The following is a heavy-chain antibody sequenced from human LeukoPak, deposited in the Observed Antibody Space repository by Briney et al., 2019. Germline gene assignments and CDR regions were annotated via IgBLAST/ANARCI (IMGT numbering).Heavy chain of an antibody. D-gene: IGHD3-22*01. CDR1: GFTFSSYA. J-gene: IGHJ3*02. CDR2: ISYDGSNK. Sequence: PGRSLRLSCAASGFTFSSYAMHWVRQAPGKGLEWVAVISYDGSNKYYADSVKGRFTISRDNSKNTLYLQMNSLRAEDTAVYYCARYYYDSSGYYGSGAFDIWGQGTMVTVSS. CDR3: ARYYYDSSGYYGSGAFDI. V-gene: IGHV3-30*04.